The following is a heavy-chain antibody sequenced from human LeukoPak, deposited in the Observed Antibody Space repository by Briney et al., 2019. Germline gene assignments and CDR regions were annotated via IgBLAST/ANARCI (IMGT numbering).Heavy chain of an antibody. J-gene: IGHJ4*02. CDR3: ARGGRGYGDY. V-gene: IGHV1-69*04. D-gene: IGHD2-15*01. CDR2: IIPILGIA. CDR1: GGTFSSYA. Sequence: SVKVSCKASGGTFSSYAISWVRQAPGQGLEWMGRIIPILGIANYAQKFQGRVTITADKSTSTAYMELSSLRSEDTAVYYRARGGRGYGDYWGQGTLVTVSS.